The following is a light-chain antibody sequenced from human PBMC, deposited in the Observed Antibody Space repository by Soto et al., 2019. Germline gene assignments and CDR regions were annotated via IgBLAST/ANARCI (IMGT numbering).Light chain of an antibody. CDR1: QSVSSN. CDR2: GAS. Sequence: ETVMTQSPGTLSVSPGERATLSCRASQSVSSNLAWFQQRPGQAPRLLIYGASTRATGIPARFSGSGSGTEFTLTISNLQSEDFAIYYCQQYHDWPPFTFGPGTKVDSK. CDR3: QQYHDWPPFT. V-gene: IGKV3-15*01. J-gene: IGKJ3*01.